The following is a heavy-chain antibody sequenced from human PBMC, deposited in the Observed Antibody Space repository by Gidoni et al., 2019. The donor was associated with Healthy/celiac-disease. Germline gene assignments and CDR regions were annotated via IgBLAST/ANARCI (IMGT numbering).Heavy chain of an antibody. CDR3: ASYRGCSGGSCYPGY. CDR1: GFTLRSYS. D-gene: IGHD2-15*01. Sequence: EVQLVESGGGLVKPGGSLRLSCSASGFTLRSYSMNCVRQAPGKGLEWVSSISSSSSYIYYADSVKGRFTISRDNAKNSLYLQMNSLRAEDTAVYYCASYRGCSGGSCYPGYWGQGTLVTVSS. V-gene: IGHV3-21*01. J-gene: IGHJ4*02. CDR2: ISSSSSYI.